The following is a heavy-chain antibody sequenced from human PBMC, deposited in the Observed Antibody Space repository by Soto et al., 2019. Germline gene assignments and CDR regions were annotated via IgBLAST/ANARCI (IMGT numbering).Heavy chain of an antibody. CDR3: TREAGYCSRTSCYRRAFDS. CDR1: GFTFSSHW. CDR2: INTDGGIT. Sequence: EVQLVESGGDLVQPGGSLRLSCAASGFTFSSHWMHWVRRVPGKGLVWVSHINTDGGITGYADSVKGRFTISRDNAKNKLYMQMKGLRVEDTSVYYCTREAGYCSRTSCYRRAFDSWGQGTMVTVSS. D-gene: IGHD2-2*01. J-gene: IGHJ3*02. V-gene: IGHV3-74*01.